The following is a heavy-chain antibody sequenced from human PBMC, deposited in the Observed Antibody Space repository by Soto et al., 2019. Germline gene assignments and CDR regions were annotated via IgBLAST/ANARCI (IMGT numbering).Heavy chain of an antibody. Sequence: GKGLEWVAVMSYDGSNKYYADXXKXRFTISRDNSKNTLYLQMNSLRAEDTAVYYCARDTSFGGTGHFDYWGQGTLVTVSS. D-gene: IGHD3-3*01. CDR2: MSYDGSNK. J-gene: IGHJ4*02. V-gene: IGHV3-30-3*01. CDR3: ARDTSFGGTGHFDY.